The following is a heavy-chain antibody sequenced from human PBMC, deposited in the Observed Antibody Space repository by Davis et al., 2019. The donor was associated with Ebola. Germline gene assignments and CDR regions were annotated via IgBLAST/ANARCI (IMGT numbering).Heavy chain of an antibody. CDR2: LSHDESNK. V-gene: IGHV3-30-3*01. CDR1: GFVFSSYV. J-gene: IGHJ3*02. D-gene: IGHD3-22*01. Sequence: GGSLRLSCEASGFVFSSYVMHWVRQAPGKGLEWVAVLSHDESNKYADSVKGRFTISRDDSKNTLYLEIHSVRPEDTAVYYCARDFTYYFDSSGYYSAPNDALDIWGQGTKVTVSS. CDR3: ARDFTYYFDSSGYYSAPNDALDI.